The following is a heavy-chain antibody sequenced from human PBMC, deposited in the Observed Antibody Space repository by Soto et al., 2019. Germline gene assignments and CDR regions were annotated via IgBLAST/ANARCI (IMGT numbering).Heavy chain of an antibody. D-gene: IGHD3-22*01. V-gene: IGHV3-30*18. CDR2: ISYDARNQ. Sequence: QVQLVESGGGVVQPGRSLRLSCAASGFTFSSYGMHWVRQAPGEGLEWVAVISYDARNQYYADSAKGRVTISRDNSRNILYLQINSLRPEDTAVYYCAKGDHYDSSTFADWGQGTLVTVSS. CDR3: AKGDHYDSSTFAD. CDR1: GFTFSSYG. J-gene: IGHJ4*02.